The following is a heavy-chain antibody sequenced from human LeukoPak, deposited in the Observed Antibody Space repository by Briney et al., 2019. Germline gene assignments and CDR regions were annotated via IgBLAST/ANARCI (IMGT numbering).Heavy chain of an antibody. CDR1: GFSFSSYA. J-gene: IGHJ4*02. CDR2: ISGSGDST. D-gene: IGHD1-26*01. V-gene: IGHV3-23*01. CDR3: AKDARGSGTYWDY. Sequence: GGSLRLSCAASGFSFSSYAMTWVRQAPGKGLEWVSAISGSGDSTYDADSVKGRFTISRDNSKNTLYLQMKSLRAEDTAVYYCAKDARGSGTYWDYWGQGTLVTVSS.